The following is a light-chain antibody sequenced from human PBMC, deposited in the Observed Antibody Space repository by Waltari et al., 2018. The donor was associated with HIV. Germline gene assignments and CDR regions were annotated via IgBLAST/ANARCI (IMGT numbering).Light chain of an antibody. CDR3: QQYHRVPYT. CDR1: QSLLYRSENKNF. CDR2: WAS. V-gene: IGKV4-1*01. Sequence: DVVVTQSPDSLVVFVGESATLICKPNQSLLYRSENKNFLAWYQQKPGQRPKLLIYWASTRQSGVPDRFSGSGSGTDFTLTISTLQAEDVAVYYCQQYHRVPYTFGQGTKLQIK. J-gene: IGKJ2*01.